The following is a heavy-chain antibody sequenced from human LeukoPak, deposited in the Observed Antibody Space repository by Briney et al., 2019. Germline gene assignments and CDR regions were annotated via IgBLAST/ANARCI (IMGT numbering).Heavy chain of an antibody. CDR2: ISSSGSTI. CDR1: GFTFSSYE. Sequence: QPGGSLRLSCAASGFTFSSYEMNWVRQAPGKGLEWVSYISSSGSTIYYADSVKGRITISRDNAKNSLYLQMNSLRAEDTAVYYCARDGGSSGPDAFDIWGQGTMVTVSS. CDR3: ARDGGSSGPDAFDI. V-gene: IGHV3-48*03. J-gene: IGHJ3*02. D-gene: IGHD3-22*01.